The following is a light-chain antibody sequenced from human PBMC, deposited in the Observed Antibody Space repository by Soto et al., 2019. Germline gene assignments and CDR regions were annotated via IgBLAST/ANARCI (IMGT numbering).Light chain of an antibody. CDR3: QTWGTGFRL. Sequence: QLVLTQSPSASASLGASVKLTCTRSSGHSSYTIAWYQQQPEKGPRYLMNLNSDGSHTKGDGIPDRFSGSSSGAERYLTISSLQSEDEADYYCQTWGTGFRLFGGGTKVTVL. CDR1: SGHSSYT. CDR2: LNSDGSH. V-gene: IGLV4-69*01. J-gene: IGLJ3*02.